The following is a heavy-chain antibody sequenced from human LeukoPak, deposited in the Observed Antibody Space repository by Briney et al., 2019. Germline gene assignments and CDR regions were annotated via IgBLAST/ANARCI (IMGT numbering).Heavy chain of an antibody. Sequence: KRGESLKISCKGSGYSFTSYWIGWVRQMPGKGLEWMGIIYPGDSDTRYSPSFQGQVTISADKSISTAYLQSSSLKASDTAMHYCARPVNYVNSGSFLIWGQGTLVTVSS. CDR2: IYPGDSDT. J-gene: IGHJ4*02. CDR1: GYSFTSYW. CDR3: ARPVNYVNSGSFLI. D-gene: IGHD1-26*01. V-gene: IGHV5-51*01.